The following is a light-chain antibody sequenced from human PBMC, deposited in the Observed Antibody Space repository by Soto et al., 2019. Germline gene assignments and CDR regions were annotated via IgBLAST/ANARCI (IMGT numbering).Light chain of an antibody. J-gene: IGLJ1*01. V-gene: IGLV2-14*03. CDR1: SSDIGHYDY. CDR3: LSYSSSTSPYV. CDR2: DVT. Sequence: QSALTQPASVSGSPGQSITISCTGTSSDIGHYDYVSWYQQHPGKAPKLMIYDVTNRPSGVSNRFSGSKSGNTASLTISGLQAEDEADYYCLSYSSSTSPYVLGTATKLTVL.